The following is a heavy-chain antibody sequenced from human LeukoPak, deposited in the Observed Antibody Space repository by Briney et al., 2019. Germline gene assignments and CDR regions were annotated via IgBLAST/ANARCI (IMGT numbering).Heavy chain of an antibody. Sequence: PSETLSLTCTVSGGSVSSGSYYWSWIRQPPGSGLEWIGYIYYSGSTNYNPSLKSRVTISVDTSRNQFSLKLSSVTAADTAVYYCARSFGSGSYFFDYWGQGTLVTVSS. CDR1: GGSVSSGSYY. CDR2: IYYSGST. CDR3: ARSFGSGSYFFDY. D-gene: IGHD3-10*01. V-gene: IGHV4-61*01. J-gene: IGHJ4*02.